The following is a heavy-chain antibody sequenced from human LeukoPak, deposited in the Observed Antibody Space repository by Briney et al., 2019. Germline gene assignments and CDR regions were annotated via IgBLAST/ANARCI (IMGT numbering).Heavy chain of an antibody. CDR1: GFTFSSYT. J-gene: IGHJ4*02. CDR3: ASSRGSWPDYFDY. CDR2: ISTTGSYI. V-gene: IGHV3-21*01. Sequence: PGGSLRLSCAASGFTFSSYTMNWVRQAPGKGLEWVSSISTTGSYIYYGDSVKGRFTISRDNAKNSLYLQMNSLRAEDTAVYYCASSRGSWPDYFDYWGQGTLVTVSS. D-gene: IGHD6-13*01.